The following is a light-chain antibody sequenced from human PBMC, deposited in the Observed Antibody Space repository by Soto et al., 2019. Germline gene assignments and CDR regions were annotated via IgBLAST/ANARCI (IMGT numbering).Light chain of an antibody. CDR1: SSDLAIYNY. V-gene: IGLV2-14*01. CDR3: SSYTDSSNDV. Sequence: QSALTQPASVSGSPGQSITISCTGTSSDLAIYNYVSWYQQQPGKAPKLMIYQVTTRPSGVSNRFSGSRSGNTASLTISGLQAEDEADYYCSSYTDSSNDVFGTGTKGTGL. J-gene: IGLJ1*01. CDR2: QVT.